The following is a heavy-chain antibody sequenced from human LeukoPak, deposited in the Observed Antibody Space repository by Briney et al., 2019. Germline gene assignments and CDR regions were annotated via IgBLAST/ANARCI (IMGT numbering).Heavy chain of an antibody. CDR1: GYTFTGYY. Sequence: SVKVSCKASGYTFTGYYMHWVRQAPGQGLEWMGRIIPIFGTANYAQKFQGRVTITTGEYTSTAYVELSSLRSEDTAVYYCARSSCTNGVCYLDYWGQGTLVTVSS. CDR2: IIPIFGTA. J-gene: IGHJ4*02. V-gene: IGHV1-69*05. D-gene: IGHD2-8*01. CDR3: ARSSCTNGVCYLDY.